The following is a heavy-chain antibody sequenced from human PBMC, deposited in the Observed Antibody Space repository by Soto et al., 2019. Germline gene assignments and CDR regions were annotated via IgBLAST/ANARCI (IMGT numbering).Heavy chain of an antibody. D-gene: IGHD6-19*01. CDR3: ATRASSGWSPRPFDY. CDR2: FDPEDGET. J-gene: IGHJ4*02. Sequence: ASVKVSCKVSGYTLTELSMHWVRQAPGKGLEWMGGFDPEDGETIYAQKFQGRVTMTEDTSTDTAYMELSSLRSEDTAVYYCATRASSGWSPRPFDYWGQGTLVTVSS. CDR1: GYTLTELS. V-gene: IGHV1-24*01.